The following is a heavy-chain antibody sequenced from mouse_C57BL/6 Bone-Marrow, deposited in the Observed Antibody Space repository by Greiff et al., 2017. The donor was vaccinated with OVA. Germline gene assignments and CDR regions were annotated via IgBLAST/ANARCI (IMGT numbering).Heavy chain of an antibody. Sequence: EVLLVQSGGGLVKPGGSLKLSCAASGFTFSDYGMHWVRQAPGQGLEWIAYISSGSSTIYYDDTVKGRFTFSRDNAKTTLFLQMTSLRSEDTAVYYCARRVYVQGTVDYWGQGTLVTVSS. CDR1: GFTFSDYG. J-gene: IGHJ4*01. D-gene: IGHD2-3*01. CDR3: ARRVYVQGTVDY. CDR2: ISSGSSTI. V-gene: IGHV5-17*01.